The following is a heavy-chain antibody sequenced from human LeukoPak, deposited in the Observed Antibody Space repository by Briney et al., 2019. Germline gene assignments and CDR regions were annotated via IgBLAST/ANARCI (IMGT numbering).Heavy chain of an antibody. Sequence: GGSLRLSCAASGFTFSTYWMHWVRQAPGKGLVWASRLSPDGSSSIYADSVKGRFTVSRDNAKNTLYLQMNSLRADDTAVYYCTRSPSLGGSYWGFDYWGQGTLLTVSS. CDR3: TRSPSLGGSYWGFDY. CDR2: LSPDGSSS. CDR1: GFTFSTYW. V-gene: IGHV3-74*01. D-gene: IGHD1-26*01. J-gene: IGHJ4*02.